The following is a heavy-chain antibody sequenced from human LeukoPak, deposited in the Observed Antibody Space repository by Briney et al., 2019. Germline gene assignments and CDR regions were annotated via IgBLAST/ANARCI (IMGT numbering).Heavy chain of an antibody. Sequence: GGSLRLSCAASGFTFSSYCINWVRQAPGKGLEWVSSISSSSSYIYYVDSVRGRFTISRDNSKNTLYLQMNSLRAEDTAVYYCAKDKARGDLLWFGEYYYYMDVWGKGTTVTISS. D-gene: IGHD3-10*01. J-gene: IGHJ6*03. CDR3: AKDKARGDLLWFGEYYYYMDV. CDR2: ISSSSSYI. CDR1: GFTFSSYC. V-gene: IGHV3-21*01.